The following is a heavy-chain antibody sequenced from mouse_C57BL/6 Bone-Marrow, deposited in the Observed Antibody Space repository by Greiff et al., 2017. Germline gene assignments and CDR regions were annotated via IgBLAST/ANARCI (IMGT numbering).Heavy chain of an antibody. CDR1: GFTFSSYG. J-gene: IGHJ2*01. CDR3: ARLVCPPRFDY. CDR2: ISSGGSYT. V-gene: IGHV5-6*01. D-gene: IGHD6-1*01. Sequence: EVKLVESGGDLVKPGGSLKLSCAASGFTFSSYGMSWVRPTPDKRLEWVATISSGGSYTYYPDSVKGRFTISRDNAKNTVYMQMSSLKSEDSAMYYCARLVCPPRFDYWGQGTTLTVSS.